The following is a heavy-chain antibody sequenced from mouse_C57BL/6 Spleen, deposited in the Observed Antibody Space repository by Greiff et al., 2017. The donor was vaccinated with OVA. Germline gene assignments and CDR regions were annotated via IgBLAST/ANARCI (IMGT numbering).Heavy chain of an antibody. V-gene: IGHV5-17*01. J-gene: IGHJ4*01. Sequence: EVHLVESGGGLVKPGGSLKLSCAASGFTFSDYGMHWVRQAPEKGLEWVAYISSGSSTIYYADTVKGRFTISRDNAKNTLFLQITSLRSEDTAMYYCARIWLLHYYAMDYWGQGTSVSVCS. D-gene: IGHD2-2*01. CDR1: GFTFSDYG. CDR2: ISSGSSTI. CDR3: ARIWLLHYYAMDY.